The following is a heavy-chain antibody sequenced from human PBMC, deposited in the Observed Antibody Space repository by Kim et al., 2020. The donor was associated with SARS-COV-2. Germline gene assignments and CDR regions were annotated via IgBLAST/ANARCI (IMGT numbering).Heavy chain of an antibody. CDR2: IKQDGSEK. Sequence: GGSLRLSCAASGFTFSSYWMSWVRQAPGKGLEWVANIKQDGSEKYYVDSVKGRFTISRDNAKNSLYLQMNSLRAEDTAVYYCARGFQRYYYDSSGIRPPVYWGQGTLVTVSS. V-gene: IGHV3-7*03. CDR1: GFTFSSYW. J-gene: IGHJ4*02. CDR3: ARGFQRYYYDSSGIRPPVY. D-gene: IGHD3-22*01.